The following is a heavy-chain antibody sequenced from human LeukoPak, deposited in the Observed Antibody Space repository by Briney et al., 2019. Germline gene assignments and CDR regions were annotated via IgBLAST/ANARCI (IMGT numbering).Heavy chain of an antibody. J-gene: IGHJ4*02. D-gene: IGHD3-22*01. CDR1: GFTFSSYS. CDR2: ISNSGSTR. V-gene: IGHV3-48*01. CDR3: ARGGYYDSSTFDY. Sequence: GGSLRLSCAASGFTFSSYSMNWVRQAPGKGLEWVSYISNSGSTRFYADSVKGRFTISRDTAKNSLYLQMNSLRAEDTAVYYCARGGYYDSSTFDYWGQGTLVTVSS.